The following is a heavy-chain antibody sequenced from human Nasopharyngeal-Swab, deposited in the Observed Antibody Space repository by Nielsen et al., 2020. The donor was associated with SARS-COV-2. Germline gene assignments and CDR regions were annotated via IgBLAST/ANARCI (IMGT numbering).Heavy chain of an antibody. J-gene: IGHJ4*02. CDR1: GYTFTGYY. CDR3: ATFPAVYSSGWYPFDY. D-gene: IGHD6-19*01. CDR2: INPNSGGT. Sequence: ASVKVSCKASGYTFTGYYMHWVRQAPGQGLEWMGWINPNSGGTNYAQKFQGWVTMTRDTSISTAYMELSRLRSDDTAVYYCATFPAVYSSGWYPFDYWGQGTLVTVSS. V-gene: IGHV1-2*04.